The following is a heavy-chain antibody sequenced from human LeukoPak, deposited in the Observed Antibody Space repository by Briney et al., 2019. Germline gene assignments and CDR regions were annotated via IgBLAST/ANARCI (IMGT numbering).Heavy chain of an antibody. CDR1: GFTFSSYW. J-gene: IGHJ5*02. CDR3: ARDKSITMVRGVYNWFDP. Sequence: PGGSLRLSCAASGFTFSSYWMSWVRQAPGKGLEWVANIKQDGSEKYYVDSVKGRFTISRDNAKNSLYLQTNSLRAEDTAVYYCARDKSITMVRGVYNWFDPWGQGTLVTVSS. D-gene: IGHD3-10*01. CDR2: IKQDGSEK. V-gene: IGHV3-7*01.